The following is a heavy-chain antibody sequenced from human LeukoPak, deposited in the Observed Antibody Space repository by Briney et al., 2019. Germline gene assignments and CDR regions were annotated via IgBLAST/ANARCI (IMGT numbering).Heavy chain of an antibody. D-gene: IGHD3-3*01. V-gene: IGHV1-18*04. J-gene: IGHJ5*02. Sequence: EASVKVSCKASGGTFSSYAINWVRQAPGQGLEWMGWINPYNDNTNYAQRLQGRVTMTTDTSTSTAYMELRSLRSDDTAVYYCARDPTQEWLMGKNWFDPWGQGTRVTVSS. CDR2: INPYNDNT. CDR1: GGTFSSYA. CDR3: ARDPTQEWLMGKNWFDP.